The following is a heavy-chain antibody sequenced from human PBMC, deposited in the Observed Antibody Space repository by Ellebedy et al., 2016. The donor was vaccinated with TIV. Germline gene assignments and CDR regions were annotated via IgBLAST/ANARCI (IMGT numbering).Heavy chain of an antibody. CDR3: ARGQVLRGQGDAFDI. V-gene: IGHV3-21*01. CDR2: ISSSSSYI. D-gene: IGHD4/OR15-4a*01. Sequence: GESLKISCAASGFTFSSYSMNWVRQAPGKGLEWVSSISSSSSYIYYADSVKGRFTISRDNAKNSLYLQMNSLRADDTAFYYCARGQVLRGQGDAFDIWGQGTMVTVSS. CDR1: GFTFSSYS. J-gene: IGHJ3*02.